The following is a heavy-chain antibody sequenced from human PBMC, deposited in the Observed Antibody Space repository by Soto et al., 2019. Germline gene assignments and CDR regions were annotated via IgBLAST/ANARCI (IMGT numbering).Heavy chain of an antibody. CDR2: ISYSGSTI. Sequence: PGGSLRLSCAASGFTFSDYYMTWIRQAPGKGLEWVSYISYSGSTIFYADSVKGRFTISRDNAKNSLYLQMNSLRAEDTAVYYCARHLQKAPTHANWFDPWAQGTLVTVSS. CDR3: ARHLQKAPTHANWFDP. J-gene: IGHJ5*02. V-gene: IGHV3-11*01. D-gene: IGHD2-15*01. CDR1: GFTFSDYY.